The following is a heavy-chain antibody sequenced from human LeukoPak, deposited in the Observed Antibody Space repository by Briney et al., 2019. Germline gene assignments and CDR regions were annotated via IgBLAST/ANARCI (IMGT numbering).Heavy chain of an antibody. J-gene: IGHJ4*02. Sequence: SETLSLTCAVYGGSFSGYYWSWIRQPPGKGLEWIGEINHSGSTNYNPSLKSRVTISVDTSKNQFSLKLSSVTAAETAVYHCAGYRSRRRYDSCGYLDYRGQGTLVTVSS. D-gene: IGHD3-22*01. CDR1: GGSFSGYY. CDR2: INHSGST. V-gene: IGHV4-34*01. CDR3: AGYRSRRRYDSCGYLDY.